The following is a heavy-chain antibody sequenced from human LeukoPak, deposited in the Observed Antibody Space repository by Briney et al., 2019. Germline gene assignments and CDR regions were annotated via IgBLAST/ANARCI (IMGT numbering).Heavy chain of an antibody. J-gene: IGHJ6*03. V-gene: IGHV4-4*07. D-gene: IGHD3-22*01. CDR3: ARVLDYYDSSGSKVIYMDV. Sequence: SETLSLTCTVSGGSISSYYWSWIRQPAGKGLEWIGRIYTSGSTNYNPSLKSRVTMSVDTSKNQFSLKLSSVTAADTAVYCCARVLDYYDSSGSKVIYMDVWGKGTTVTVSS. CDR2: IYTSGST. CDR1: GGSISSYY.